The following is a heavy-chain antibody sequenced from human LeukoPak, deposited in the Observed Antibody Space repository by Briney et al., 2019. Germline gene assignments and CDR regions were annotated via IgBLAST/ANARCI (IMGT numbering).Heavy chain of an antibody. Sequence: GATVKVSCKASGYTFTGYYMHWVRHAPGQGLEWMGWINPNSGGTNYAQKFQGRVTMTRDTSISTAYMELSRLRSDDTAVCYCTRPLVALPAVGVTDYYMDVWGKGTTVTVSS. J-gene: IGHJ6*03. V-gene: IGHV1-2*02. D-gene: IGHD2-2*01. CDR1: GYTFTGYY. CDR2: INPNSGGT. CDR3: TRPLVALPAVGVTDYYMDV.